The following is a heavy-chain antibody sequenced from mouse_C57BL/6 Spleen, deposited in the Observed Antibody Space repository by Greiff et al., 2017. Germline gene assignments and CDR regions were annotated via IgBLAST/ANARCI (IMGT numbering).Heavy chain of an antibody. V-gene: IGHV1-53*01. CDR1: GYTFTSYW. Sequence: QVHVKQPGTELVKPGASVKLSCKASGYTFTSYWMTWVKQRPGQGLEWIGNINPSNGGTNYNEKFKSKATLTVDKSSSTDYMQLSSLTSEDAAVYYCARWGLSAMDYWGQGTSVTDSS. CDR3: ARWGLSAMDY. J-gene: IGHJ4*01. CDR2: INPSNGGT.